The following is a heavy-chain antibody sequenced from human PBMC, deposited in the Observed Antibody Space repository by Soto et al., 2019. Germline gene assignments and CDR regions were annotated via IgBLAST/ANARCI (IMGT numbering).Heavy chain of an antibody. CDR1: GGSLRRGDYY. D-gene: IGHD3-22*01. CDR3: ARMNYYDTSGYPFDY. Sequence: SGTLSLTCTVSGGSLRRGDYYLGWIRQPPGKGLEWIGYIYYSGSTYYNPSLKSRVTISVDTSKNQFSLKLSSVTAADTAVYYCARMNYYDTSGYPFDYWGQGMMVTVSS. CDR2: IYYSGST. V-gene: IGHV4-30-4*01. J-gene: IGHJ4*02.